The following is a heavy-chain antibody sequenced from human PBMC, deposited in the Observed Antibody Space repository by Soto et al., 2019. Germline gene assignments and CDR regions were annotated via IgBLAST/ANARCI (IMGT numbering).Heavy chain of an antibody. CDR1: GGSISSIDYY. Sequence: QLQLQESGPGRVKPSETLSLSCTVSGGSISSIDYYWGWIRQPPGMGLEWIGSIYYSGTTFYNPSLKSRVTISVDTSKNQFSLKLSSVTAADTAVYYCARREVPAAMIVAGYFDYWGQGTLVTVSS. J-gene: IGHJ4*02. CDR3: ARREVPAAMIVAGYFDY. CDR2: IYYSGTT. V-gene: IGHV4-39*01. D-gene: IGHD2-2*01.